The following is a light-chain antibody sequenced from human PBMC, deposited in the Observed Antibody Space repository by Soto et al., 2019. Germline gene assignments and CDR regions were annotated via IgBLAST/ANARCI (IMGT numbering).Light chain of an antibody. CDR2: QTS. CDR1: QYINTR. Sequence: EIVLTQSPATLSSFPGDKVTLSCRASQYINTRLAWYQHRPGQAPRLLIYQTSIRAAGIPARFSASGSGTDFPLTISEVKPEDFALYYCHQRQSWPRTFGQGTKVDIK. CDR3: HQRQSWPRT. J-gene: IGKJ1*01. V-gene: IGKV3-11*01.